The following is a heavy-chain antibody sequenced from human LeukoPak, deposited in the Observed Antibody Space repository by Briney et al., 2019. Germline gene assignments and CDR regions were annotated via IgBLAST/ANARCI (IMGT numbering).Heavy chain of an antibody. CDR2: IHYTGGT. D-gene: IGHD1-1*01. CDR1: GNSISSIPNY. J-gene: IGHJ4*02. Sequence: SETLSLTCTVAGNSISSIPNYWDWLRQPPGEALEWIAAIHYTGGTRHNASLKSRITISLDTSSNHFSLQLRSVTAADTAVYCCERSVFINMNWLYFDYWGQGALVTVSS. CDR3: ERSVFINMNWLYFDY. V-gene: IGHV4-39*02.